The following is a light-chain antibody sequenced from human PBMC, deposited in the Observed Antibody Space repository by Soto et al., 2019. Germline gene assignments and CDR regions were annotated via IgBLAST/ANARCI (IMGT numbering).Light chain of an antibody. CDR1: QGISNY. V-gene: IGKV1-27*01. Sequence: DIHVSQSPSSLSASLGDRVTITCRASQGISNYLAWYQQKPGKVPKLLIYAASTLQSGVPSRFSGSGSGTDFTLTISSLQPEDVATYYCQKYNSAPWTFGQGSKV. J-gene: IGKJ1*01. CDR3: QKYNSAPWT. CDR2: AAS.